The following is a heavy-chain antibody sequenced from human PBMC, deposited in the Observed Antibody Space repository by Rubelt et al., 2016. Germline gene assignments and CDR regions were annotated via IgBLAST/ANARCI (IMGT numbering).Heavy chain of an antibody. D-gene: IGHD3-22*01. Sequence: QLQLQESGPGLVKPSETLSLTCTVSGGSISSYYWSWIRQPPGKGLEWIGYIYYSGSTNYNPSLKSRVPISVDTAKNQFSLKLSSVTAADTAVYYCARDIGYYYDSSGDAHDAFDIWGQGTMVTVSS. J-gene: IGHJ3*02. CDR2: IYYSGST. CDR3: ARDIGYYYDSSGDAHDAFDI. CDR1: GGSISSYY. V-gene: IGHV4-59*01.